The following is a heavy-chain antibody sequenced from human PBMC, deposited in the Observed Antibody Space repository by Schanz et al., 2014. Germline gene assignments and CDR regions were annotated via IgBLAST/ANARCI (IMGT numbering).Heavy chain of an antibody. V-gene: IGHV1-46*01. D-gene: IGHD3-16*01. CDR2: IGGTDGNT. Sequence: QVQLVESGGGVVQPGRSLRLSCAASGYTFVSYSMHWVRQAPGQGLEWMGWIGGTDGNTNFAQKFQGRVTMTRDTSTSTLQMELSSLRSDDTAHYYCVRVPSRDVSFDLWGRGTLXTVSS. J-gene: IGHJ2*01. CDR1: GYTFVSYS. CDR3: VRVPSRDVSFDL.